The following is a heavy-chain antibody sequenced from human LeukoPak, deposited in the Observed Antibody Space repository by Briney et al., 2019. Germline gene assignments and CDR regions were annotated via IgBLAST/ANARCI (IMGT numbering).Heavy chain of an antibody. Sequence: SETLSLTCAVYGGSFSDYYWSWIRQPPGKGLEWIVEINHSGSTTYSPSLKSRVTISVDTSKNQFSLKLTSTTAADTAVYYCARGDVGATAVPFDPWGQGTLVIVSS. V-gene: IGHV4-34*01. CDR2: INHSGST. CDR3: ARGDVGATAVPFDP. CDR1: GGSFSDYY. J-gene: IGHJ5*02. D-gene: IGHD1-26*01.